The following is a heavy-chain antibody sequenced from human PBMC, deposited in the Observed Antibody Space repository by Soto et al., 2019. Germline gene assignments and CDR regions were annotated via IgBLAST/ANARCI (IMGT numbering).Heavy chain of an antibody. D-gene: IGHD2-8*01. V-gene: IGHV4-39*01. CDR1: GGSVRSSTHY. Sequence: SETLSLTCTVSGGSVRSSTHYWGWIRQPPGKGLEWIGNIYDSGDTFYNPSVKSRVTISVDTSKNQFSLKLRSLTAADTAVYYCARNMLLPDYWGQGTLVTVSS. CDR2: IYDSGDT. J-gene: IGHJ4*02. CDR3: ARNMLLPDY.